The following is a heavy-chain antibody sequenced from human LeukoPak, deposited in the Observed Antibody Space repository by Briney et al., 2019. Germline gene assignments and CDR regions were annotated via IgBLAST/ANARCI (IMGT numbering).Heavy chain of an antibody. V-gene: IGHV1-3*01. D-gene: IGHD6-19*01. CDR1: GYTFTSYA. CDR2: INAGNGNT. Sequence: ASVKVSCKASGYTFTSYAMHWVRQAPGQRLEWMGWINAGNGNTKYSQKFQGRVTITRDTSASTAYMELSSLRSEDTAVYYCARGAVAEMYYFDYWGQGTLVTVSS. J-gene: IGHJ4*02. CDR3: ARGAVAEMYYFDY.